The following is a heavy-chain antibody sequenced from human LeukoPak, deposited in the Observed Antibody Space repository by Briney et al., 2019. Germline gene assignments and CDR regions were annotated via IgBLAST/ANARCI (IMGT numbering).Heavy chain of an antibody. CDR2: VYSSGST. CDR1: GASISGSY. CDR3: ANSYDSKIVPFDN. Sequence: SETLSPTCTVSGASISGSYRNWVRQPPGRGLEWIGYVYSSGSTGYNPSLKSRVAISVDASKNQFSLKLTSVTAADTAVYYCANSYDSKIVPFDNWGQGALVTVSS. D-gene: IGHD3-22*01. V-gene: IGHV4-4*09. J-gene: IGHJ4*02.